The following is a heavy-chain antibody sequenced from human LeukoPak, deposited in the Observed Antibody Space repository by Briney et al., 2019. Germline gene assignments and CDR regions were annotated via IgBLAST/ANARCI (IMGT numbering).Heavy chain of an antibody. CDR1: GFTFSNAW. V-gene: IGHV3-15*07. Sequence: GGSLRLSCAASGFTFSNAWMDWVRQAPGKGLEWVGRIKSKTDGGTTDYAAPVKGRFTIPRDDSKSTLYLQMNSLKTEDTAVYYCTTVGNMGLFPVDWGQGTLVTVSS. CDR2: IKSKTDGGTT. CDR3: TTVGNMGLFPVD. D-gene: IGHD2/OR15-2a*01. J-gene: IGHJ1*01.